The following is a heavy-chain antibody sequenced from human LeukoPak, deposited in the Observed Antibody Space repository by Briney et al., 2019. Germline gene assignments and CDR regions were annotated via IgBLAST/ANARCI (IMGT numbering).Heavy chain of an antibody. J-gene: IGHJ4*02. Sequence: PSETLSLTCTVSGGSISSYYWSWIRQPPGKGLEWIGYIYYSGSTNYNASLKSRVTILVDTSKNQFSLNLTSVTAADTAVYYCARASGHYRSFDYWGQGTLVTVSS. V-gene: IGHV4-59*01. CDR1: GGSISSYY. CDR2: IYYSGST. CDR3: ARASGHYRSFDY. D-gene: IGHD3-22*01.